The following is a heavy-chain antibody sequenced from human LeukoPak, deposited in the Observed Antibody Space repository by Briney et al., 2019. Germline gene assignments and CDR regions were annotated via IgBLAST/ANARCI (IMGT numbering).Heavy chain of an antibody. Sequence: GGSLRLSCAASGFTFSSYGMSWVRQAPGKGLEWVSSISSSSSYIYYADSVKGRFTISRDNAKNSLYPQMNSLRAEDTAVYYCARERGYSYGFDYWGQGTLVTVSS. CDR1: GFTFSSYG. CDR2: ISSSSSYI. CDR3: ARERGYSYGFDY. D-gene: IGHD5-18*01. J-gene: IGHJ4*02. V-gene: IGHV3-21*01.